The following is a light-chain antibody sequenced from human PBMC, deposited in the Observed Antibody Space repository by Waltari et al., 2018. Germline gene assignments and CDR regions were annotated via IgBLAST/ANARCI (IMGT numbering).Light chain of an antibody. CDR3: QRYDDYPPT. Sequence: DIQMTQSPSTLSASVGDRVTITCRASQSISHWLAWYQPQPGKAPKLLISKASSLEKEVPSRFSGSGSGTEFTLTITNLQPDDFATFYCQRYDDYPPTFGGGTKVEIK. CDR1: QSISHW. CDR2: KAS. V-gene: IGKV1-5*03. J-gene: IGKJ4*01.